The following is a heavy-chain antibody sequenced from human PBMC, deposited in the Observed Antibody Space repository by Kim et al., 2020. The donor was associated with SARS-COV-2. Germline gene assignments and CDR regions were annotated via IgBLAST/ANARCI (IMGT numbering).Heavy chain of an antibody. V-gene: IGHV4-59*13. CDR3: ARHGGAVAGGPLYYFDY. Sequence: SETLSLTCTVSGGSISSYYWSWIRQPPGKGLEWIGYIYYSGSTKYNPSLKSRATISLDTSKNQFSLKLSSVTAADTAVYYCARHGGAVAGGPLYYFDYWGQGTLVTVSS. CDR1: GGSISSYY. D-gene: IGHD6-19*01. CDR2: IYYSGST. J-gene: IGHJ4*02.